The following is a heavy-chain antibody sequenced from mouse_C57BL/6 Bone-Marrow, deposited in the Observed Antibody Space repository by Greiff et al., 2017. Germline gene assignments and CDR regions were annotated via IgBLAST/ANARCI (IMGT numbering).Heavy chain of an antibody. CDR2: IDPETGGT. D-gene: IGHD2-3*01. J-gene: IGHJ2*01. CDR1: GYTFTDYE. V-gene: IGHV1-15*01. CDR3: TRSYDARDY. Sequence: QVQLQQSGAELVRPGASVTLSCKASGYTFTDYEMHWVKQTPVHGLEWIGAIDPETGGTAYNQKFKGKAILTADKSSSTAYMELRSLTSEDSAVYYCTRSYDARDYWGQGTTLTVSS.